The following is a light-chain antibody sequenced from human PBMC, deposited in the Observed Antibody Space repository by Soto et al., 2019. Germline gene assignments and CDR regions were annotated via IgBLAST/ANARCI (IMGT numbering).Light chain of an antibody. Sequence: DIQMTQSPSSLSASVGDRVTITCRASQTISNYLNWFHQKSGKAPKVLIYGASSLQSGVPSRFSGSGTGTDFTLTITNLQPEDSATYFCQQSFAIPNTFGQGTRLEIK. V-gene: IGKV1-39*01. CDR2: GAS. J-gene: IGKJ5*01. CDR1: QTISNY. CDR3: QQSFAIPNT.